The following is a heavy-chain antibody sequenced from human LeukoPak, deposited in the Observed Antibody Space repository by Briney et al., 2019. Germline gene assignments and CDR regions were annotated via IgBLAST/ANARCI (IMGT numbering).Heavy chain of an antibody. J-gene: IGHJ5*02. Sequence: PSETLSLTCTVSGGSISSYYWSWIRQPPGKGLEWIGEINHSGSTNYNPSLKSRVTISVDTSKNQFSLKLSSVTAADTAVYYCARVTWSTYYYGSGSSHNWFDPWGQGTLVTVSS. V-gene: IGHV4-34*01. CDR1: GGSISSYY. D-gene: IGHD3-10*01. CDR2: INHSGST. CDR3: ARVTWSTYYYGSGSSHNWFDP.